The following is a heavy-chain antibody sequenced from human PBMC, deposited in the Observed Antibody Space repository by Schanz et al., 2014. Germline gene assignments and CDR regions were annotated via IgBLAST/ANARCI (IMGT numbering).Heavy chain of an antibody. CDR3: ARGWGYDALTGYVF. J-gene: IGHJ4*02. D-gene: IGHD3-9*01. CDR2: ISGYNGNT. Sequence: QVQLVQSGAEVKKPGSSVKVSCKATGDTFDNFGISWLRQAPGQGLEWMGYISGYNGNTNYAPKVQDRVTMTTDTSTSTAYMELRSLRSDDTAVYYCARGWGYDALTGYVFWGQGTLVTVSS. CDR1: GDTFDNFG. V-gene: IGHV1-18*01.